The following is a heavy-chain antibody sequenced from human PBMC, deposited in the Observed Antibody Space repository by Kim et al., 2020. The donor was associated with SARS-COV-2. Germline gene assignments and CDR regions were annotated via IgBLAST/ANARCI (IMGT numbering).Heavy chain of an antibody. CDR3: ARDGYSYGNDAFDI. CDR1: VFTFSSYG. Sequence: ASVKVSCKASVFTFSSYGISWVRQAPGQGLEWMGWISAYNGNTNYAQKFQGRVTMTTDTSTSTAYMELRSLTSDDTAVYYCARDGYSYGNDAFDIWGQGTMVTVSS. V-gene: IGHV1-18*01. D-gene: IGHD5-18*01. CDR2: ISAYNGNT. J-gene: IGHJ3*02.